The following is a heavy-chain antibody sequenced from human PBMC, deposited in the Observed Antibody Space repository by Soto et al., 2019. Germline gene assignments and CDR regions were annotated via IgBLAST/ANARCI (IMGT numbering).Heavy chain of an antibody. J-gene: IGHJ6*02. CDR2: VTGGGHTT. Sequence: GGSLRLSCAASGFTFSRYAMSWVRQAPGKGLEWVSTVTGGGHTTYNADSVNGRFTISRDNSKNTLYLQMNNLRAEDTAIYYCASSSGALDVYGMDIWGPGTTVTVSS. CDR1: GFTFSRYA. D-gene: IGHD1-1*01. CDR3: ASSSGALDVYGMDI. V-gene: IGHV3-23*01.